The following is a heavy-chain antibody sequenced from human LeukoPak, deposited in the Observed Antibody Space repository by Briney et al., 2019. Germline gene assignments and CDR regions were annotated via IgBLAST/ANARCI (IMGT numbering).Heavy chain of an antibody. CDR2: ISGSGDNI. V-gene: IGHV3-23*01. Sequence: GGSLRLSCTASGFTFSNYGMSWVRQAPGKGLEWVSSISGSGDNIYYTDSVKGRFTISRDNSKNTLYLQMNSLRGEDTAVYYCAKDPPWGWPFDYWGQGTLVTVSS. CDR1: GFTFSNYG. D-gene: IGHD3-16*01. CDR3: AKDPPWGWPFDY. J-gene: IGHJ4*02.